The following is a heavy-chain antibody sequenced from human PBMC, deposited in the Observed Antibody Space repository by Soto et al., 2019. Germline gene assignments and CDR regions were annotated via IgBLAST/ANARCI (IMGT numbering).Heavy chain of an antibody. J-gene: IGHJ4*02. D-gene: IGHD2-21*02. CDR2: ISLYHHST. CDR1: GYPFTDYF. V-gene: IGHV1-46*01. CDR3: ARELYSCGGDCPYYMDY. Sequence: ASVKVSCKTSGYPFTDYFIHWVRQAPGQGLEWMGIISLYHHSTSYAQKFQGRLTVTADTSTTTVYMDLSSLTSEDSAVYWCARELYSCGGDCPYYMDYWGQGTLGTLPA.